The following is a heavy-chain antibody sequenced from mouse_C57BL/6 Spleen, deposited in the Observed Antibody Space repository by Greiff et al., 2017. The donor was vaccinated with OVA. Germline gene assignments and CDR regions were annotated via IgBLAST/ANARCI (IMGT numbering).Heavy chain of an antibody. V-gene: IGHV1-82*01. CDR3: ARHSNWDPYWYFDV. CDR1: GYAFSSSW. Sequence: VQLQQSGPELVKPGASVKISCKASGYAFSSSWMNWVKQRPGKGLEWIGRIYPGGGDTNYNGKFKGKATLTADKSASTAYTQLSSLTSEDSAVYFCARHSNWDPYWYFDVWGTGTTVTVSS. D-gene: IGHD4-1*01. J-gene: IGHJ1*03. CDR2: IYPGGGDT.